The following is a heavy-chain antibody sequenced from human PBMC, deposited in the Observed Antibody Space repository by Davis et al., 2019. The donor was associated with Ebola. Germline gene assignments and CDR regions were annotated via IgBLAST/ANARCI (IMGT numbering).Heavy chain of an antibody. Sequence: GESLKISCAASGFTLRSYDMHWVRQAPGKGLEWVSAIGTAGDTYYPASVRGRFTSSRENAKNSLYLQMNSLRAEDTAVYYCARVRWLVPEYWGQGILVTVSS. CDR2: IGTAGDT. J-gene: IGHJ4*02. D-gene: IGHD6-19*01. CDR3: ARVRWLVPEY. CDR1: GFTLRSYD. V-gene: IGHV3-13*01.